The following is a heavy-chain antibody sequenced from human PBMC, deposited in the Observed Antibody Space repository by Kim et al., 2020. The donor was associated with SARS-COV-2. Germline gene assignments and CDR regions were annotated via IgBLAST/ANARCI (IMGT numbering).Heavy chain of an antibody. CDR3: VKEAAFTTIVVDYYFDY. D-gene: IGHD3-22*01. J-gene: IGHJ4*02. V-gene: IGHV3-30*02. Sequence: VEGRFTSSRDNSKNTLDLQMNSLRTEDTALYYCVKEAAFTTIVVDYYFDYWGQGTLVTVSS.